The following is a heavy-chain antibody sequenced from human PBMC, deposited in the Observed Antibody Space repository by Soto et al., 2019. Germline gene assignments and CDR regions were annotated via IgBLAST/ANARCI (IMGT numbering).Heavy chain of an antibody. CDR3: SRFIMVGGWFDPNYYHGMDV. CDR2: ISGYNGNT. D-gene: IGHD6-19*01. Sequence: ASVKVSCKTSGYTFSNYGTNWVRQAPGQGLEWMGWISGYNGNTNYAQTVQGRVTMTTDTSTGTVYMELRSLKSDDTAIYYCSRFIMVGGWFDPNYYHGMDVWGQGTTVTVS. J-gene: IGHJ6*02. V-gene: IGHV1-18*01. CDR1: GYTFSNYG.